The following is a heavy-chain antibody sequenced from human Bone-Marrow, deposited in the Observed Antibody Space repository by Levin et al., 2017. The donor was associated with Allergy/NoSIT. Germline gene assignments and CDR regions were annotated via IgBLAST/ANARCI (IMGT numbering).Heavy chain of an antibody. Sequence: GSLRLSCTVSGGSISSSSYYWGWIRQPPGTGLEWIGSIYYSGSTYYNPSLKSRVTISVDTSKNQFSLKLTSVTAADTAVYYCARSHPHNWLVLDYWGQGTLVTVSS. D-gene: IGHD6-19*01. CDR1: GGSISSSSYY. CDR2: IYYSGST. CDR3: ARSHPHNWLVLDY. V-gene: IGHV4-39*01. J-gene: IGHJ4*02.